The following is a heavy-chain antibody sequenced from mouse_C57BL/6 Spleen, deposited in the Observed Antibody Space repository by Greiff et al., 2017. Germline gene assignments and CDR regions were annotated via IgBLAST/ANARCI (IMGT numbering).Heavy chain of an antibody. V-gene: IGHV1-15*01. J-gene: IGHJ2*01. CDR1: GYTFTDYE. CDR3: TRLTTVVGFDY. Sequence: QVQLKQSGAELVRPGASVTLSCKASGYTFTDYEMHWVKQTPVHGLEWIGAIDPETGGTAYNQKFKGKAILTADKSSSTAYMELRSLTSEDSAVYYCTRLTTVVGFDYWGQGTTLTVSS. CDR2: IDPETGGT. D-gene: IGHD1-1*01.